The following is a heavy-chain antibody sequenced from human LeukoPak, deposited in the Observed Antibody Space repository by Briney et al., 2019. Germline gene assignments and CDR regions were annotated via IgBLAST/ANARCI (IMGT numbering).Heavy chain of an antibody. CDR1: GFTFSSYA. J-gene: IGHJ4*02. CDR3: AKDNVAVAGPLDY. D-gene: IGHD6-19*01. Sequence: GGSLRLSCAASGFTFSSYAMHWVRQAPGKGLEWVAVISYDGSNKYYADSVKGRFTISRDNAKNTLYLQMNSLRAEDTAVYYCAKDNVAVAGPLDYWGQGTLVTVSS. V-gene: IGHV3-30*04. CDR2: ISYDGSNK.